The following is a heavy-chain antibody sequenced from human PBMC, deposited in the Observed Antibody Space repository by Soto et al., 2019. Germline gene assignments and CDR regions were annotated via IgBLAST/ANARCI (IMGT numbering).Heavy chain of an antibody. Sequence: QVQLQQWGAGLLKPSETLSLTCAVYGGFFRGYYWSWIRHPPGKGLAWIGAINHSGSTNYNPSLKSRVTISVDTSKNQFSLKLSSVTAADTAVYYCARGPAWGTSQKNYYMDVWGKGTTVTVSS. CDR2: INHSGST. CDR1: GGFFRGYY. D-gene: IGHD2-2*01. CDR3: ARGPAWGTSQKNYYMDV. V-gene: IGHV4-34*01. J-gene: IGHJ6*03.